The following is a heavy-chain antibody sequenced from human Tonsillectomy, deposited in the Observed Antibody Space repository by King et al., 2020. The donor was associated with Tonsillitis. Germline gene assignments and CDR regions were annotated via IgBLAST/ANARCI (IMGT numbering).Heavy chain of an antibody. J-gene: IGHJ6*02. CDR1: GYTFTTYD. Sequence: VQLVESGAEVKKPGASVKVSCKASGYTFTTYDINWVRQTTGQGLEWMGWMNPNSGNTGYAQKFQGRVTMTRDTSISTAYMELSSLRSEDTAVYYCARTGEWDYYDSSGSSYYYYGMDVGGQGTTVTVSS. CDR2: MNPNSGNT. V-gene: IGHV1-8*01. D-gene: IGHD3-22*01. CDR3: ARTGEWDYYDSSGSSYYYYGMDV.